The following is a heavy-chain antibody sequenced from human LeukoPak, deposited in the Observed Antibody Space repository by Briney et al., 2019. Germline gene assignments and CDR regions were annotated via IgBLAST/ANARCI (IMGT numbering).Heavy chain of an antibody. CDR1: GFTFSNFW. CDR2: IRPEGNEK. D-gene: IGHD1-1*01. V-gene: IGHV3-7*04. CDR3: ARGDDFSGDH. Sequence: QAGGSLRLSCAVSGFTFSNFWMSWVRQAPGRGLEWVANIRPEGNEKYHVESVKGRFTISRDNAKNSLFLQMNGLRVEDTAVYYCARGDDFSGDHWGQGTLVTVSS. J-gene: IGHJ4*02.